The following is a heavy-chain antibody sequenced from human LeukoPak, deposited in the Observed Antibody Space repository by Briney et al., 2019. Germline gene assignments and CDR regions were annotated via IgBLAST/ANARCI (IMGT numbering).Heavy chain of an antibody. CDR1: GFTFSSYA. Sequence: GGSLRLSCAASGFTFSSYAMSWVRQAPGKGLEWVSAISGSGGSTYYADSVNGRFTLSRDNSKNTLYLQMNSLRAEDTAVYYCAKVGKDTAMVFGWGQGTLVTVSS. V-gene: IGHV3-23*01. D-gene: IGHD5-18*01. CDR3: AKVGKDTAMVFG. J-gene: IGHJ4*02. CDR2: ISGSGGST.